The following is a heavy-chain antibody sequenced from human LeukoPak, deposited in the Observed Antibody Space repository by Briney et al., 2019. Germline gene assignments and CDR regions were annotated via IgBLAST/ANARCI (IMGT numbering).Heavy chain of an antibody. CDR1: GGSISSSSYY. J-gene: IGHJ3*02. V-gene: IGHV4-39*01. CDR3: ARQYSGSYYYAFDI. CDR2: IYYSGST. Sequence: SETLSLTCTVSGGSISSSSYYWGWIRQPPGKGLEWIGSIYYSGSTYYNPSLKSRVTISVDTSKSQFSLKLSSVTAADTAVYYCARQYSGSYYYAFDIWGQGTMVTVSS. D-gene: IGHD1-26*01.